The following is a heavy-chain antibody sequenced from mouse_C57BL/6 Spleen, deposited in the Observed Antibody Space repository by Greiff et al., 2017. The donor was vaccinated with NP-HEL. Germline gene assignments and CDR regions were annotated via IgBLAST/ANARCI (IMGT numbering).Heavy chain of an antibody. J-gene: IGHJ3*01. V-gene: IGHV2-5*01. D-gene: IGHD2-5*01. CDR1: GFSLTSYG. CDR3: AKNWDSNYVGFAY. Sequence: QVQLKESGPGLVQPSQSLSITCTVSGFSLTSYGVHWVRQSPGKGLEWLGVIWRGGSTDYNAAFMSRLSITKDNSKSQVFFKMNSLQADDTAIYYCAKNWDSNYVGFAYWGQGTLVTVSA. CDR2: IWRGGST.